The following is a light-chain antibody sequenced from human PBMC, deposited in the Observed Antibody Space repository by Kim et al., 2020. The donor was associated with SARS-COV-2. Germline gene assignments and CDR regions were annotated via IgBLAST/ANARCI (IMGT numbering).Light chain of an antibody. CDR3: QQYNNWPPLT. Sequence: SPGERATLSSRASQSISSNLAWYQHKPGQAPRLLIYGASTRATGIPARFSGSGSGTEFTLTISSLQSEDFAVYYCQQYNNWPPLTFGGGTKVDIK. CDR1: QSISSN. V-gene: IGKV3D-15*01. CDR2: GAS. J-gene: IGKJ4*01.